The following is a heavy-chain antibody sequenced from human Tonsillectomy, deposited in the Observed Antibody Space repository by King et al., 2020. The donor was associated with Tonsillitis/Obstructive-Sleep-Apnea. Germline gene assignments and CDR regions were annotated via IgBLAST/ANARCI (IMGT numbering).Heavy chain of an antibody. J-gene: IGHJ4*02. V-gene: IGHV4-59*01. CDR2: IYYSGST. CDR1: GGSISSYY. Sequence: QLQESGPGLVKPSETLSLTCTVSGGSISSYYWSWIRQPPGKGLEWIGYIYYSGSTNYNPSLKRRVTISVDTAKNQFSLKLSSVTAADTAVYYCARAYYRSSWYYFDYWGQGTLVTVSS. CDR3: ARAYYRSSWYYFDY. D-gene: IGHD6-13*01.